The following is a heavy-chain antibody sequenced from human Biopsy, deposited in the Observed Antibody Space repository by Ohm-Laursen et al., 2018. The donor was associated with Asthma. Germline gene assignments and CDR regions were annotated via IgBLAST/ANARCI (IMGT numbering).Heavy chain of an antibody. CDR2: VSLNGENT. D-gene: IGHD1-26*01. CDR1: GFSFSSYA. Sequence: PRLSCTASGFSFSSYAMSWVRQAPGQGLEWVSSVSLNGENTYYTDSVKGRFTISRDNPENTLYLQMSSLGAEDTAIYYCAKDKVGAANSYQYGMDVWGQGTTVTVSS. V-gene: IGHV3-23*01. CDR3: AKDKVGAANSYQYGMDV. J-gene: IGHJ6*02.